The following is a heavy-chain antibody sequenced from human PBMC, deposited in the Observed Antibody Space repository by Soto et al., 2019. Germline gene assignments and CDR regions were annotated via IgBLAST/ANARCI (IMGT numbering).Heavy chain of an antibody. J-gene: IGHJ6*02. V-gene: IGHV3-23*01. CDR1: GFTFSSYA. D-gene: IGHD3-10*01. CDR2: ISGSGGST. Sequence: EVQLLESGGGLVQPGGSLRLSCAASGFTFSSYAMSWVRQAPGQGLEWVSAISGSGGSTYYADSVKGRFTISRDNSKNTLYLQMNSLRAEDTAVYYCAKDMEYYYYYGMDVWGQGTTVTVSS. CDR3: AKDMEYYYYYGMDV.